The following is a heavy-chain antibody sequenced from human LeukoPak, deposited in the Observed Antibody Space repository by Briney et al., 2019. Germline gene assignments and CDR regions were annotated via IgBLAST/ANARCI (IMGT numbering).Heavy chain of an antibody. CDR3: ARETTVTSYYGMDV. V-gene: IGHV3-66*01. D-gene: IGHD4-17*01. CDR1: GFTVSSNY. Sequence: GGSLRLSCAASGFTVSSNYMSWVRQAPGKGLEWVSVIYSGGNTYYADSVKGRFTISRDNSKNTLYLQMNSLRAEDTAVYYCARETTVTSYYGMDVWGQGTTVTVSS. J-gene: IGHJ6*02. CDR2: IYSGGNT.